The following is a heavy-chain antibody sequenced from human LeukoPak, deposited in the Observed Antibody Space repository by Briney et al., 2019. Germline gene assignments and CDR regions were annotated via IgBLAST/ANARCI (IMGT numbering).Heavy chain of an antibody. CDR2: IYYSGST. CDR1: GGSISSYY. J-gene: IGHJ4*02. V-gene: IGHV4-59*01. CDR3: ARGGNSGYLKQPFDY. Sequence: PSETLSLTCTVSGGSISSYYWSWIRQPPGKGLEWIGYIYYSGSTNYNPSLKSRVTISVDTSKNQFSLKLSSMTAADTAVYYCARGGNSGYLKQPFDYWGQGTLVTVSS. D-gene: IGHD5-12*01.